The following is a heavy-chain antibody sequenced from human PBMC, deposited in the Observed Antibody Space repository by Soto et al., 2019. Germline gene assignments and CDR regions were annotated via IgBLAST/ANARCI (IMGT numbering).Heavy chain of an antibody. CDR1: GGSISSYY. CDR3: ARGVTTASYVAFDI. CDR2: IYYSGST. Sequence: KSSETLSLTCTVSGGSISSYYWSWIRQPPGKGLEWIGYIYYSGSTNYNPSLKSRVTISVDTSKNQFSLKLSSVTAADTAVYYCARGVTTASYVAFDIWGQGTMVTVSS. D-gene: IGHD4-4*01. V-gene: IGHV4-59*01. J-gene: IGHJ3*02.